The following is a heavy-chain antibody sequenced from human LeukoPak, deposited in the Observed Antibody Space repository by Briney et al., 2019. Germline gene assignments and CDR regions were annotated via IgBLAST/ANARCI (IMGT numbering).Heavy chain of an antibody. D-gene: IGHD6-6*01. CDR2: IKEDGSEK. J-gene: IGHJ6*02. Sequence: QPGGSLRLSCAASRFAFSTYWMSWVRQAPGKGLEWVANIKEDGSEKYYVDSVKGRFTIYRDNAKNSLYLQMNRLRAEDTAVYYCARGSPGSSRFYHYYGLDVWGQGTTVTVSS. CDR1: RFAFSTYW. CDR3: ARGSPGSSRFYHYYGLDV. V-gene: IGHV3-7*05.